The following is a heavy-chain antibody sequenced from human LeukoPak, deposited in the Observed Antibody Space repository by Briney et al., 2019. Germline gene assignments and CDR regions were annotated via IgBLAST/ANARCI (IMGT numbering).Heavy chain of an antibody. CDR1: GDTFIPYT. D-gene: IGHD3-9*01. J-gene: IGHJ4*02. Sequence: ASVKVSCKASGDTFIPYTFSWVRQAPGQGLEWMGRISAYNGNTNYAQKLQGRVTMTTDTSTSTAYMELRSLRSDDTAVYYCAREALRYFDWSGDYWGQGTLVTVSS. CDR3: AREALRYFDWSGDY. CDR2: ISAYNGNT. V-gene: IGHV1-18*04.